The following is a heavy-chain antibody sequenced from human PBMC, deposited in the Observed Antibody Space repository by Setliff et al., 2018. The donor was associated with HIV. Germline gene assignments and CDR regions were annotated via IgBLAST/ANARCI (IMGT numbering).Heavy chain of an antibody. CDR1: GFTVSSHY. Sequence: LRLSCAASGFTVSSHYMSWVRQAPGKGLEWVSTIYSDGSTYHADSVKGRFTLSRDTSKNTLSLQMNSLRPEDTAVFYCARVRLYSSALDYWGQGTQVTVSS. CDR3: ARVRLYSSALDY. D-gene: IGHD3-22*01. V-gene: IGHV3-66*02. J-gene: IGHJ4*02. CDR2: IYSDGST.